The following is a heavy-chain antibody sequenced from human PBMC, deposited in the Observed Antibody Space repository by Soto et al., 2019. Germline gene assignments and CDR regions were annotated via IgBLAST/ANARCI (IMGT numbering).Heavy chain of an antibody. Sequence: ASVKVSCKVSGYTLTELSMHWVRQAPGKGLEWMGGFDPEDGETIYAQKFQGRVTMTEDTSTDTAYMELSSLGSEDTAVYYCATDRPNYDSSGYYQYYWGQGTLVTVSS. CDR1: GYTLTELS. D-gene: IGHD3-22*01. CDR2: FDPEDGET. CDR3: ATDRPNYDSSGYYQYY. J-gene: IGHJ4*02. V-gene: IGHV1-24*01.